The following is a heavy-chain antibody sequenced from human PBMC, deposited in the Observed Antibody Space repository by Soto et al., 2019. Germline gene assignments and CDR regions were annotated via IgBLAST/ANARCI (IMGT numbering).Heavy chain of an antibody. V-gene: IGHV4-31*03. CDR2: IYNNGTT. CDR3: AREPLI. CDR1: GASSTSVAYF. Sequence: QVQLQESGPGLVKPSQTLSLTCTVSGASSTSVAYFWTWIRQHPGEGLEWIGYIYNNGTTSYNPSLQSRVTISLDTSKNQFSLRLSSVTAADTTVYYCAREPLIWGQGTMVSVSS. J-gene: IGHJ3*02.